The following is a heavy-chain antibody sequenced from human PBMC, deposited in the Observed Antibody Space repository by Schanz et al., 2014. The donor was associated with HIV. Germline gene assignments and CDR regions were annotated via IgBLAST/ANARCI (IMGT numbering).Heavy chain of an antibody. CDR2: VYYSGHA. J-gene: IGHJ4*02. D-gene: IGHD5-18*01. CDR1: GGSVITTGQH. CDR3: ARGYNYGFLDY. V-gene: IGHV4-61*08. Sequence: QVQLQESGPGLVKPSQTLSLTCTVSGGSVITTGQHWSWVRQPPGKGLEWIGYVYYSGHAKYNPSLKSRVTISIDTSKNQFSLSLSSVTAADTAVYYCARGYNYGFLDYWGQGTLVTVSS.